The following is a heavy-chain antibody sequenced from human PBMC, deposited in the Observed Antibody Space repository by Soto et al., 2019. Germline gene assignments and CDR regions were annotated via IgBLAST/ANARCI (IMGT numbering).Heavy chain of an antibody. CDR3: AKEVWDIVVVVAAPPDY. Sequence: QVQLVESGGGVVQPGRSLRLSCAASGFTFSSYGMHWVRQAPGKGLEWVAVISYDGSNKYYADSVKGRFTISRDNSKNTLYLQMNSLRAEDTAVYYCAKEVWDIVVVVAAPPDYWGQGTLVTVSS. D-gene: IGHD2-15*01. CDR2: ISYDGSNK. J-gene: IGHJ4*02. CDR1: GFTFSSYG. V-gene: IGHV3-30*18.